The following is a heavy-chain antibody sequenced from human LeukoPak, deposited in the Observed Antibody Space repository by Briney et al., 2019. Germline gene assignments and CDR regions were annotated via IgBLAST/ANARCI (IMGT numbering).Heavy chain of an antibody. Sequence: ASVKVSCKASGYTFTGYYMHWVRQAPGQGLEWMEWINPNSGGTNYAQKFQGRVTMTRDTSISTAYMELSRLRSDDTAVYYCARVGMVASWYFDYWGQGTLVTVSS. CDR3: ARVGMVASWYFDY. V-gene: IGHV1-2*02. J-gene: IGHJ4*02. CDR2: INPNSGGT. CDR1: GYTFTGYY. D-gene: IGHD2-8*01.